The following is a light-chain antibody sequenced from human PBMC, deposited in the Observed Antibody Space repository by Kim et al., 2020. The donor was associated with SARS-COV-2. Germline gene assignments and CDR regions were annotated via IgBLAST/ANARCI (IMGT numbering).Light chain of an antibody. V-gene: IGLV1-44*01. Sequence: GQRVTISCFGSSSNIGSNNVNWYQQRPGTAPKLLVYSHDRRPSGVPDRFSDSRSGTSASLAISGLQSEDEADYYCAAWDDSLNGLVFGTGTKVTVL. J-gene: IGLJ1*01. CDR2: SHD. CDR1: SSNIGSNN. CDR3: AAWDDSLNGLV.